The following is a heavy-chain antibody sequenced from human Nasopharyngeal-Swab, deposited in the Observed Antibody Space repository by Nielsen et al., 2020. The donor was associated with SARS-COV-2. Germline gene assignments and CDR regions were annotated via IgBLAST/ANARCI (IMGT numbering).Heavy chain of an antibody. CDR3: ARGGGPNYYDSSGYYSPFDY. CDR2: IYYSGST. V-gene: IGHV4-59*13. Sequence: SATLSLTCTVSGASISSYYWSWIRQPPGKGLEWIGYIYYSGSTNYNPSLKSRVTISVDTSKNQFSLKLSSVTAADTAVYYCARGGGPNYYDSSGYYSPFDYWGQGTLVTVSS. D-gene: IGHD3-22*01. CDR1: GASISSYY. J-gene: IGHJ4*02.